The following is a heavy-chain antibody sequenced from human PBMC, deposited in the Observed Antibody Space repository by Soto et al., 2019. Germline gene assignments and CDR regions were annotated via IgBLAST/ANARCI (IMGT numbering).Heavy chain of an antibody. CDR3: AKYRGYSRSLPWAGMDA. Sequence: GGSLRLSCAASGFTFSSYAMSWVRQAPGKGLEWVSAISGSGGSTYYADSVKGRFTISRDNSKNTLYLQMNSLRAEDTAVYYCAKYRGYSRSLPWAGMDAWGQRTTVTVSS. CDR1: GFTFSSYA. V-gene: IGHV3-23*01. D-gene: IGHD6-6*01. CDR2: ISGSGGST. J-gene: IGHJ6*01.